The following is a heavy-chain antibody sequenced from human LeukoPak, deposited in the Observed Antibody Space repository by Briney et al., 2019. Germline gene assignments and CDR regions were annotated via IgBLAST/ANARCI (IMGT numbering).Heavy chain of an antibody. CDR1: GFTFSSYA. Sequence: QTGGSLRLSCAASGFTFSSYAMNWVRQAPGKGLEWVSAISGSGGSTDHVDSVKGRFTISRDNSRNTLYLQMNSLRAEDTAVYYCTTEDPHLRYFDRVVNPYYYYYYMDVWGKGTTVTISS. CDR3: TTEDPHLRYFDRVVNPYYYYYYMDV. J-gene: IGHJ6*03. V-gene: IGHV3-23*01. D-gene: IGHD3-9*01. CDR2: ISGSGGST.